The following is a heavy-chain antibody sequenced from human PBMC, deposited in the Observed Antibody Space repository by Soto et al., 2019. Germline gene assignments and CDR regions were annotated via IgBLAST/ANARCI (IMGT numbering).Heavy chain of an antibody. CDR2: ISAYNGHA. D-gene: IGHD3-16*01. CDR3: ARGRTWGARDFDY. Sequence: QVQLVQSGGEVKRPGASVRVSCKASGYTFNTYGISWVRQAPGQGLEWMGWISAYNGHADYAQKFQVRVTMTTDTSTNTVSMELRGRRSDDTAVYYCARGRTWGARDFDYWGQGTLVTVSS. V-gene: IGHV1-18*01. CDR1: GYTFNTYG. J-gene: IGHJ4*02.